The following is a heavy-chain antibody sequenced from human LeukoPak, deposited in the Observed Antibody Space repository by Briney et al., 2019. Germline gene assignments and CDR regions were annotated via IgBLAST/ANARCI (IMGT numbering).Heavy chain of an antibody. D-gene: IGHD4/OR15-4a*01. CDR3: ARDTLGEGEDANYAVYYFDY. CDR1: GFTFSSYG. V-gene: IGHV3-7*01. CDR2: IKQDGNEK. Sequence: GGSLRLSCAASGFTFSSYGMSWVRQAPGKGLEWVANIKQDGNEKYYADSVKGRFTISRDNGKNSLDLQMNSMRADDTAVYYCARDTLGEGEDANYAVYYFDYWGQGTVVTVSS. J-gene: IGHJ4*02.